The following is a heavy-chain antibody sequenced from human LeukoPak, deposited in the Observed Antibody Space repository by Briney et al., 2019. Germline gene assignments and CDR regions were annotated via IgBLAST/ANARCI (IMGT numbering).Heavy chain of an antibody. CDR1: GGSISSSSYY. D-gene: IGHD2-21*02. V-gene: IGHV4-39*01. Sequence: ASETLSLTCKVSGGSISSSSYYWGWIRQPPGKGLEWIGNIFYSGSTYYNPSLKSRVTISVDTSKNQFSLKLRSVTAADTAVYYCARLVVGTATIDYWGQGTLVTVSS. J-gene: IGHJ4*02. CDR3: ARLVVGTATIDY. CDR2: IFYSGST.